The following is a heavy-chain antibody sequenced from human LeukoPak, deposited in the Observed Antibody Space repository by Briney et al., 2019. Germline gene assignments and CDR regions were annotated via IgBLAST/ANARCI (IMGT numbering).Heavy chain of an antibody. CDR1: GGSFRGYY. CDR2: INHSGST. Sequence: SETLSLTCAVYGGSFRGYYWSWIRQPPGKGLEWIGEINHSGSTKYNPSLKSRVTISVDTSKNQFSLKLRSVTAADTAVYYCARGDPYSGYGHRGQGSLVTVSS. J-gene: IGHJ4*02. CDR3: ARGDPYSGYGH. D-gene: IGHD5-12*01. V-gene: IGHV4-34*01.